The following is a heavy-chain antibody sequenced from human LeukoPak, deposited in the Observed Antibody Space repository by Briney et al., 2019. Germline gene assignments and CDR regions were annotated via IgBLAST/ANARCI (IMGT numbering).Heavy chain of an antibody. CDR2: INPNSGGT. CDR3: AREYSSSCWFDP. V-gene: IGHV1-2*02. D-gene: IGHD6-6*01. Sequence: ASVKVSCKASGYTFTGYYMHWVRQAPGQGLGWMGWINPNSGGTNYAQKFQGRVTMTRDTSISTAYMELSRLRSDDTAVYYCAREYSSSCWFDPWGQGTLVTVSS. J-gene: IGHJ5*02. CDR1: GYTFTGYY.